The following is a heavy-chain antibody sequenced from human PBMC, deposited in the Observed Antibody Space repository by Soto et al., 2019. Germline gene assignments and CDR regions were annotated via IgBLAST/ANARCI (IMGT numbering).Heavy chain of an antibody. CDR2: IKQDGSEK. J-gene: IGHJ6*02. Sequence: GGSLRLSCAASGFTFSSYWMSWVRQAPVKGLEWVANIKQDGSEKYYVDSVKGRFTISRDNAKNSLYLQMNSLRAEDTAVYYCARDSEWEPLLGYYYGMDVWGQGTTVTVSS. D-gene: IGHD1-26*01. CDR1: GFTFSSYW. V-gene: IGHV3-7*05. CDR3: ARDSEWEPLLGYYYGMDV.